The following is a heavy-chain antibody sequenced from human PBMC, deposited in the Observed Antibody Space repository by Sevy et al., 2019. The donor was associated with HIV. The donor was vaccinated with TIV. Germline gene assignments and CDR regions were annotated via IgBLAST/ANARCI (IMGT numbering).Heavy chain of an antibody. CDR1: GFTFSSYG. CDR3: AKGFAPYSSSSVGWGAFDI. CDR2: ISYDGSNK. V-gene: IGHV3-30*18. Sequence: GGSLRLSCAASGFTFSSYGMHWVRQAPGKGLEWVAVISYDGSNKYYADSVKGRFTISRDNSKNTLCLQMNSLRAEDTAVYYCAKGFAPYSSSSVGWGAFDIWGQGTMVTVSS. D-gene: IGHD6-6*01. J-gene: IGHJ3*02.